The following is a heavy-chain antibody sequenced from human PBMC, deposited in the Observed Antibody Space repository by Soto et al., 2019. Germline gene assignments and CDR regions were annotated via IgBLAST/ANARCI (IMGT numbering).Heavy chain of an antibody. J-gene: IGHJ5*02. CDR3: ARDRLRYFDWLPHNWFDP. Sequence: LRLSCAASGFPFSSYSMNWVRQASGKGLEWVSSISSSSSYIYYADSVKGRFTISRDNAKNSLYLQMNSLRAEDTAVYYCARDRLRYFDWLPHNWFDPWGQGTLVTVSS. D-gene: IGHD3-9*01. CDR1: GFPFSSYS. V-gene: IGHV3-21*03. CDR2: ISSSSSYI.